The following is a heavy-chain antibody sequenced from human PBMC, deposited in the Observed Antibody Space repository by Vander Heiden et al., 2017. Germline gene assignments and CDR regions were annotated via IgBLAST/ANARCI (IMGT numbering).Heavy chain of an antibody. V-gene: IGHV4-39*01. J-gene: IGHJ6*02. CDR1: GGSISSSSYY. CDR3: ARSSSWGGFSILCCPGFGV. D-gene: IGHD2-15*01. Sequence: QLQLQESGPGLVKPSETLSLTCTVPGGSISSSSYYGGWIRQPPGKGLEWIGSIYYSGSTYYNPSLKSRVTISVDTSKNQFSLKLSSVTAADTAVYYCARSSSWGGFSILCCPGFGVWGQGTTVTVSS. CDR2: IYYSGST.